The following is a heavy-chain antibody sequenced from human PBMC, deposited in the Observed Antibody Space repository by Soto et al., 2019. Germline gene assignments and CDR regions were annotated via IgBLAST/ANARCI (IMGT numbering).Heavy chain of an antibody. D-gene: IGHD5-12*01. CDR2: INHSGST. J-gene: IGHJ4*02. V-gene: IGHV4-34*01. CDR1: GGSFSGYY. Sequence: QVQLQQWGAGLLKPSETLSLTCAVYGGSFSGYYWSWIRQPPGKGLEWIGEINHSGSTNYNPSLKSPVTKSVETSKNQSSLKLGSVTASDTAVYYWARRGRDGYNYSFDYWGQGTLVTVSS. CDR3: ARRGRDGYNYSFDY.